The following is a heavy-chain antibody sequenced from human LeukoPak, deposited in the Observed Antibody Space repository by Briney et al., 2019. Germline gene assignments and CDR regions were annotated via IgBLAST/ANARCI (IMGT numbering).Heavy chain of an antibody. CDR3: ARTSFLTGYSGGPYYFDY. CDR2: INHSGST. Sequence: SETLSLTCAVYGGSFSGYYWSWIRQPPGKGLEWIGEINHSGSTNYNTSLKSRVTISVDTSKKQFSLKMSSVTAADTAVYYCARTSFLTGYSGGPYYFDYWGQGTLVTVSS. D-gene: IGHD3-9*01. CDR1: GGSFSGYY. J-gene: IGHJ4*02. V-gene: IGHV4-34*01.